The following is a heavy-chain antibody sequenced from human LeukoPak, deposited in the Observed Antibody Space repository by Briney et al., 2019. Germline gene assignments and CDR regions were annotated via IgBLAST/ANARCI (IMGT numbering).Heavy chain of an antibody. V-gene: IGHV5-51*01. CDR2: IYPGDSDT. CDR1: GYSFTTYW. D-gene: IGHD4-17*01. CDR3: ARHGGPYGDRYYFDY. J-gene: IGHJ4*02. Sequence: GESLKISCKGSGYSFTTYWITWVRQKPGKGLEWMGIIYPGDSDTRYSPSFQGQVTISADKSISTAYLQWSSLKASDTAMYYCARHGGPYGDRYYFDYWGQGTLVTVSS.